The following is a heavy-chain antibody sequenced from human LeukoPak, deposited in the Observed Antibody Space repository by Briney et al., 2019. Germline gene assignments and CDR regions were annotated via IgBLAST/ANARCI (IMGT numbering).Heavy chain of an antibody. Sequence: HAGGSLRLSCAASGFTFSSYAMSWVRQAPGKGLEWISYISGAGSPKNYADSVKGRFTVSRDNAKNSMYLQINSLRVEDTAVYYCARAGDMDVWGRGTTLTVSS. CDR1: GFTFSSYA. CDR2: ISGAGSPK. J-gene: IGHJ6*02. CDR3: ARAGDMDV. V-gene: IGHV3-48*01.